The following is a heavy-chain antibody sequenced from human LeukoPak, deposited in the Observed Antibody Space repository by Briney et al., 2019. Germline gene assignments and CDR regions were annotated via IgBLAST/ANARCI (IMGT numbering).Heavy chain of an antibody. V-gene: IGHV4-31*03. CDR3: ASNKGVDDSSGYYYMGEYFQH. CDR1: GGSISSGGYY. CDR2: IYYSGST. J-gene: IGHJ1*01. D-gene: IGHD3-22*01. Sequence: SETLSLTCTVSGGSISSGGYYWSWIRQHPGKGLEWIGYIYYSGSTYYNPSLKSRVTISVDTSKNQFSLKLSSVTAADTAVYYCASNKGVDDSSGYYYMGEYFQHWGQGTLVTVSS.